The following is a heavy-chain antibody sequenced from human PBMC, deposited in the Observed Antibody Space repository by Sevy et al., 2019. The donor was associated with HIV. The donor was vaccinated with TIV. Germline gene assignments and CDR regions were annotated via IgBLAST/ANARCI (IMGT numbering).Heavy chain of an antibody. J-gene: IGHJ4*02. D-gene: IGHD4-17*01. CDR1: GGSVSTDSYY. V-gene: IGHV4-61*01. Sequence: SETLSLTCTVSGGSVSTDSYYWSWIRQPPGKGLEWIGYLFYSGSTNYNPSLKSRVTISLDTSKNQFSLKLSSVTAADTAVYYGARCRSPYGDYATGSFDYWGQGALVTVSS. CDR2: LFYSGST. CDR3: ARCRSPYGDYATGSFDY.